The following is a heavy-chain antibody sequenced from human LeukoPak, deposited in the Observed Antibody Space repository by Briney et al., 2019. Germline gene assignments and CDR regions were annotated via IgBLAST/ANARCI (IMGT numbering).Heavy chain of an antibody. Sequence: AAVKVCCKASGYTFTSYYMLWVRQAPGQGLDGRGWINPNSSGTNYAQKFQGRVTMTSDTAISTTYMELRRRRSDDTAVYYCSRVPSSRCQSYWYFHLWGRGPLVTVSS. CDR2: INPNSSGT. J-gene: IGHJ2*01. CDR1: GYTFTSYY. CDR3: SRVPSSRCQSYWYFHL. V-gene: IGHV1-2*02. D-gene: IGHD6-19*01.